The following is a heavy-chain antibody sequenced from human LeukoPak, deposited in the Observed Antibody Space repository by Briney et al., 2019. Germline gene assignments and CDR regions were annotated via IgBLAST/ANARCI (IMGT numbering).Heavy chain of an antibody. CDR3: ARDYCSSTSCPDYYYYGLDV. Sequence: ASVKVSCKASGYTFTGYYMHWVRQAPGQGLEWMGWINLNSGGTNYAQKFQGRVTMTRDTSISTAYMELSRLRSDDTAVDYCARDYCSSTSCPDYYYYGLDVWGQGTTVTVSS. CDR1: GYTFTGYY. D-gene: IGHD2-2*01. V-gene: IGHV1-2*02. CDR2: INLNSGGT. J-gene: IGHJ6*02.